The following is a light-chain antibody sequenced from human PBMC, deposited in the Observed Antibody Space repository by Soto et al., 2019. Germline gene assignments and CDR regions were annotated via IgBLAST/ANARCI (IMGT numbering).Light chain of an antibody. V-gene: IGLV2-8*01. J-gene: IGLJ2*01. Sequence: QSALTQPPSASGSPGQPVTISCTEPSSDVGGYNYVAWYQHHPGKAPKLMLYEVSQRPSGVPDRFSGSKSGNTASLTVSGLQAEDEADYYCSSNAGSNHVVVFGGGTKVTVL. CDR3: SSNAGSNHVVV. CDR2: EVS. CDR1: SSDVGGYNY.